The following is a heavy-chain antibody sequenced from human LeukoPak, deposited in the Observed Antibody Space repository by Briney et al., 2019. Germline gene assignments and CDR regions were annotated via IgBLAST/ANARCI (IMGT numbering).Heavy chain of an antibody. D-gene: IGHD3-22*01. CDR2: IKKDGSEK. V-gene: IGHV3-7*04. Sequence: GGSLSLSCAASGFTFSSYWMSWVRQAPGKGLEWVANIKKDGSEKYYVDSVKGRFTISRDNVKNSLYLQMNSLRAEDTAVYYCARGYYYDSRGYYPTPTFDYWGQGSLVTVSS. J-gene: IGHJ4*02. CDR1: GFTFSSYW. CDR3: ARGYYYDSRGYYPTPTFDY.